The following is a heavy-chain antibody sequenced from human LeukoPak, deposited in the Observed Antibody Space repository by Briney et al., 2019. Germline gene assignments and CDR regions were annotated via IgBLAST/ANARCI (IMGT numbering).Heavy chain of an antibody. CDR3: ARSELLWFGGVNSGFDY. Sequence: PGGSLRLSCAASGFTFSSYGMHWVRQDPGKGLEWVAVISYDGSNKYYADSVKGRFTISRDNSKSTLYLQMNSLRAEDTAVYYCARSELLWFGGVNSGFDYWGQGTLVTVSS. CDR1: GFTFSSYG. D-gene: IGHD3-10*01. V-gene: IGHV3-30*03. J-gene: IGHJ4*02. CDR2: ISYDGSNK.